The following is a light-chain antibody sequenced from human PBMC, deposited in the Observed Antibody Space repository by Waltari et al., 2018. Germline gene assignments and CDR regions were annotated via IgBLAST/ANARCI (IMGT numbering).Light chain of an antibody. J-gene: IGKJ1*01. CDR3: QQYTVSPGT. CDR1: LCVISNH. Sequence: IVLTQPPATLSLSPGERATPSCRASLCVISNHLARHQPRPGQAPRLLIYGSSTRATGIPDRFSGSGSGTDFTLTISRLEPEDYAVYYCQQYTVSPGTFGQGTKVEIK. CDR2: GSS. V-gene: IGKV3-20*01.